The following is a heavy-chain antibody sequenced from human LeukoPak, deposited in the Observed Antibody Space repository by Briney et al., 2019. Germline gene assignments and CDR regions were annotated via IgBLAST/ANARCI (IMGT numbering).Heavy chain of an antibody. CDR1: GGSFSGYY. J-gene: IGHJ4*02. Sequence: PSETLSLTCAVYGGSFSGYYWSWIRQPPGKGLEWVSAISGSGGSTYYADSVKGRFTISRDNSKNTLYLQMNSLRAEDTAVYYCARFGSGWYRDYFDYWGQGTLVTVSS. CDR2: ISGSGGST. CDR3: ARFGSGWYRDYFDY. D-gene: IGHD6-19*01. V-gene: IGHV3-23*01.